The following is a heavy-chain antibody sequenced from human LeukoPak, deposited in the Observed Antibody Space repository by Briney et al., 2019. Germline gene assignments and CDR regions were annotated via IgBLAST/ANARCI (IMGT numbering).Heavy chain of an antibody. V-gene: IGHV1-2*06. D-gene: IGHD1-26*01. J-gene: IGHJ4*02. Sequence: EASVKVSCKASGGTFSSYAISWVRQAPGQGLEWMGRINPNSGGTNYAQKFQGRVTMTRDTSISTAYMELSRLRSDDTAVYYCARVLRYSGSYPWDYWGQGTLVTVSS. CDR1: GGTFSSYA. CDR3: ARVLRYSGSYPWDY. CDR2: INPNSGGT.